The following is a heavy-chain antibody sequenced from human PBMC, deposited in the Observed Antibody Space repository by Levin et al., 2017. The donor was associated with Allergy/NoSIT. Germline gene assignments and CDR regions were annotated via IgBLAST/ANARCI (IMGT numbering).Heavy chain of an antibody. V-gene: IGHV4-59*12. CDR2: VGKIYHSGST. J-gene: IGHJ4*02. D-gene: IGHD2-15*01. CDR1: GGSISSNY. Sequence: SETLSLTCSVSGGSISSNYWSWIRQPPGKGLEWVGNVGKIYHSGSTNYNPSLKSRITISRDTSKNQFSLRLSSVTAADTALYYCTRVFTGSCFDHWGQGILVTVSS. CDR3: TRVFTGSCFDH.